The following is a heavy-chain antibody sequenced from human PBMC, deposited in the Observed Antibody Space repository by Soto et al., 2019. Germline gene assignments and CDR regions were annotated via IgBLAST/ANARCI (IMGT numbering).Heavy chain of an antibody. CDR3: ARGPRITMIVVVPPPHFDY. D-gene: IGHD3-22*01. CDR2: IWYDGSNK. CDR1: GFTFSSYG. V-gene: IGHV3-33*01. J-gene: IGHJ4*02. Sequence: PVGSLRLSCAASGFTFSSYGMHWVRQAPGKGLEWVAVIWYDGSNKYYADPVKGRFTISRDNSKNTLYLQMNSLRAEDTAVYYCARGPRITMIVVVPPPHFDYWGQGTLVTVSS.